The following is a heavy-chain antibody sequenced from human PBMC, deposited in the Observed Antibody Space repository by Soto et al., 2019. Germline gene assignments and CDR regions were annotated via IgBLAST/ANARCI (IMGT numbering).Heavy chain of an antibody. CDR1: GFTFSSYA. D-gene: IGHD2-15*01. J-gene: IGHJ4*02. CDR2: ISGSGGST. V-gene: IGHV3-23*01. Sequence: GGSLRLSCAASGFTFSSYAMSWVRQAPGKGLEWVSAISGSGGSTYYADSVKGRFTISRDNSKNTLYLQMNSLRAEDTAVYYCAKVDIVVVVAATRFDYWGQGTLVTVS. CDR3: AKVDIVVVVAATRFDY.